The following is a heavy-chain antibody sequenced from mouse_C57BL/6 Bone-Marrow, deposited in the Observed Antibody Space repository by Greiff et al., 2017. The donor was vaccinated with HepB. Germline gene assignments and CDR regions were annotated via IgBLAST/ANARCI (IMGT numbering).Heavy chain of an antibody. V-gene: IGHV5-2*01. CDR2: INSDGGST. CDR1: EYEFPSHD. D-gene: IGHD1-1*01. Sequence: DVMLVESGGGLVQPGESLKLSCESNEYEFPSHDMSWVRKTPEKRLELVAAINSDGGSTYYPDTMERRFIISRDNTKKSLYLQMSSLRSEDTALYYCAIEDYYGSSPYYWGQGTTLTVSS. J-gene: IGHJ2*01. CDR3: AIEDYYGSSPYY.